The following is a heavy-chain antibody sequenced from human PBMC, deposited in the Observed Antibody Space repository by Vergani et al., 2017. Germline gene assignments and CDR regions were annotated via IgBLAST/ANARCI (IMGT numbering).Heavy chain of an antibody. J-gene: IGHJ4*02. D-gene: IGHD3-9*01. CDR3: AKDLDDILTGPFDY. CDR2: IRYDGSNK. Sequence: QVQLVESGGGVVQPGGSLRLSCAASGFTFSSYGMHWVRQAPGKGLEWVAFIRYDGSNKYYAYSVKGRFTISRDNSKNTLYLQMNSLRAEDTAVYYCAKDLDDILTGPFDYWGQGTLVTVSS. CDR1: GFTFSSYG. V-gene: IGHV3-30*02.